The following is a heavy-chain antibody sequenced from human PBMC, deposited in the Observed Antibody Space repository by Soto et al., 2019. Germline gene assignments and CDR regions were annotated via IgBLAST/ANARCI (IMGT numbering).Heavy chain of an antibody. D-gene: IGHD2-21*02. CDR2: ISSSSSYI. V-gene: IGHV3-21*01. Sequence: GGSLRLSCAASGFTFSSYSMNWVRQAPGKGLEWVSSISSSSSYIYYADSVKGRFTISRDNAKNSLYLQMNSLRAEDTAVYYCASDATADDAFDIWGQGAMVTVS. CDR1: GFTFSSYS. CDR3: ASDATADDAFDI. J-gene: IGHJ3*02.